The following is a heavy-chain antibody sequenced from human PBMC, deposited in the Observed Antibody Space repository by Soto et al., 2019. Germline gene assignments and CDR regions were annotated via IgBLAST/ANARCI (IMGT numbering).Heavy chain of an antibody. D-gene: IGHD4-17*01. CDR1: GYTFTSYA. CDR3: ARIPTVTMSPFYYYYGMDV. V-gene: IGHV1-3*01. J-gene: IGHJ6*02. Sequence: ASVKVSCKXSGYTFTSYAMHWVRQAPGQRLEWMGWINAGNGNTKYSQKFKGRVTITRDTSASTAYMELSSLRSEDTAVYYCARIPTVTMSPFYYYYGMDVWGQGTTVTVSS. CDR2: INAGNGNT.